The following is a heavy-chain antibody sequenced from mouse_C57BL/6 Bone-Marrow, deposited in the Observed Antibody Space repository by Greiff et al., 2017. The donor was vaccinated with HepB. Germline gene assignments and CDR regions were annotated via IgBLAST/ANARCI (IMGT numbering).Heavy chain of an antibody. J-gene: IGHJ4*01. CDR3: ARGLYYGSSPYAMDY. Sequence: EVKVVESGGGLVKPGGSLKLSCAASGFTFSDYGMHWVRQAPEKGLEWVAYISSGSITIYYADTVTGRFTIYRDNAKNTLFLQMTSLRSEDTAMYYCARGLYYGSSPYAMDYWGQGTSVTVSS. V-gene: IGHV5-17*01. D-gene: IGHD1-1*01. CDR1: GFTFSDYG. CDR2: ISSGSITI.